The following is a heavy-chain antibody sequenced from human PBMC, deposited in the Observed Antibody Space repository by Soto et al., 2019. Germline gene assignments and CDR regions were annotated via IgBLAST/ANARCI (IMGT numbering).Heavy chain of an antibody. D-gene: IGHD6-19*01. V-gene: IGHV4-59*01. CDR1: GGSISSYY. CDR2: IYYSGST. Sequence: QVQLQESGPGLVKPSETLSLTCTVSGGSISSYYWSWIRQPPGKGLEWIGYIYYSGSTNYNPSLKSRVTISVDTSKNQFSLKLSCVTAADTAVYYCAVSVSSGWYVYGYWGQGTLVTVSS. J-gene: IGHJ4*02. CDR3: AVSVSSGWYVYGY.